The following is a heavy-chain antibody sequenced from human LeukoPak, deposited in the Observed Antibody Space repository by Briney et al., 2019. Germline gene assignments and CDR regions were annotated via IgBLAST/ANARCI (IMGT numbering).Heavy chain of an antibody. CDR2: IIPIFGTA. D-gene: IGHD2-15*01. CDR1: GGTFSSYA. Sequence: SVKVSCKASGGTFSSYAISWVRQAPGQGLEWMGRIIPIFGTANYAQKFQGRVTITTDESTSTAYMELSSLRSEDTAVYYCASGTNVVVVVAATLAYWGQGTLVTVSS. V-gene: IGHV1-69*05. J-gene: IGHJ4*02. CDR3: ASGTNVVVVVAATLAY.